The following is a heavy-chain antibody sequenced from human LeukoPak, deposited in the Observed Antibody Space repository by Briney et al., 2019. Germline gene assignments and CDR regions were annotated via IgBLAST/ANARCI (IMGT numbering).Heavy chain of an antibody. V-gene: IGHV1-2*02. CDR2: INPNSGAT. Sequence: GASVKVSCKALGYTFSAHYIHWVRQAPGQGLEWMGWINPNSGATNYGQKFQGRITMTRDTSISTAYMELTRLTSDDTAVYYCAREMGFGYLLFDYWGQGTLVTVSS. J-gene: IGHJ4*02. CDR1: GYTFSAHY. D-gene: IGHD3-10*01. CDR3: AREMGFGYLLFDY.